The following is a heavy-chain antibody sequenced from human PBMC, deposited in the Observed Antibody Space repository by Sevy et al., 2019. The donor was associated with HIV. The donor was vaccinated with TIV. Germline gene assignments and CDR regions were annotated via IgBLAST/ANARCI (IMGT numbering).Heavy chain of an antibody. CDR2: IKSKTDGGTT. V-gene: IGHV3-15*01. J-gene: IGHJ3*02. D-gene: IGHD3-3*01. CDR3: TTGYYDFWSGYYRRDAFDI. CDR1: GFTFSNAW. Sequence: GGSLRLSCAASGFTFSNAWMSWVRQAPGKGLEWVGRIKSKTDGGTTDYAAPVKGRFTISRDDSKNTLYLQMNSLKTEETAGYYCTTGYYDFWSGYYRRDAFDIWGQGTMVTVSS.